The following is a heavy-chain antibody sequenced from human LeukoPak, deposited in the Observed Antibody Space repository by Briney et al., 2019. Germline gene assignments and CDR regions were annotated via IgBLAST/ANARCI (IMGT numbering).Heavy chain of an antibody. D-gene: IGHD3-22*01. CDR3: AKTERAVNYYDSSGYYPNYYFDY. CDR2: ISGSGGST. Sequence: GGSLRLSCAASGFTFSSQAMSWVRQAPGKGLEWVSGISGSGGSTYYADSVKGRFTISRDNSKNTLYLQMNSLRAEDTAVYYCAKTERAVNYYDSSGYYPNYYFDYWGQGTLVTVSS. V-gene: IGHV3-23*01. CDR1: GFTFSSQA. J-gene: IGHJ4*02.